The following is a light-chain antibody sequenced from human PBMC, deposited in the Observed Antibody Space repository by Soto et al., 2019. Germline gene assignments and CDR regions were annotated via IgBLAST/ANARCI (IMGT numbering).Light chain of an antibody. CDR3: QQYGGSPPYT. CDR2: GAS. Sequence: EIVLTQSPGTLSLSPVERATLSCRASQSVGSRYIAWYQQKPGQATRLLIYGASSRATGIPDRFSGGGSGTDFTLTISRLEPEDFAVYYCQQYGGSPPYTFGQGTKLDIK. CDR1: QSVGSRY. J-gene: IGKJ2*01. V-gene: IGKV3-20*01.